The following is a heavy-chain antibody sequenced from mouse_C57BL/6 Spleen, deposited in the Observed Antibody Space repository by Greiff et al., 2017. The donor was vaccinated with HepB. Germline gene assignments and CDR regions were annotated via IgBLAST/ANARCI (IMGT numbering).Heavy chain of an antibody. Sequence: QVQLQQPGAELVRPGTSVKLSCKASGYTFTSYWMHWVKQRPGQGLEWIGVIDPSDSYTNYNQKFKGKATLTVDTSSSTAYMQLSSLTSEDSAVYYCARNWMLDDYDGYWYFDVWGTGTTVTVSS. CDR1: GYTFTSYW. J-gene: IGHJ1*03. CDR2: IDPSDSYT. CDR3: ARNWMLDDYDGYWYFDV. D-gene: IGHD2-4*01. V-gene: IGHV1-59*01.